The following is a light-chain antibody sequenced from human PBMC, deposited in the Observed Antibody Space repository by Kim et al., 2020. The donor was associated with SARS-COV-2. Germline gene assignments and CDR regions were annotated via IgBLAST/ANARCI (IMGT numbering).Light chain of an antibody. V-gene: IGKV1-5*03. CDR3: QQYNSYPYT. CDR2: KAS. Sequence: SASVGDRVTITGRASQSIRSWLAWYQQKRGKAPKPLIYKASSLESGVPSRFSGSGSETEFTLTISSLQPDDFATYYCQQYNSYPYTFGQGTKLEI. CDR1: QSIRSW. J-gene: IGKJ2*01.